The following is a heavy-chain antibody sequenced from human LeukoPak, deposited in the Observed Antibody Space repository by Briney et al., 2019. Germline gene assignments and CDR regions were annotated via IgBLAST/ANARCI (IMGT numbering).Heavy chain of an antibody. J-gene: IGHJ4*02. D-gene: IGHD6-25*01. V-gene: IGHV4-38-2*01. CDR3: ARLAAPARSFDY. CDR1: GYSISSGYY. CDR2: IYYSGST. Sequence: SETLSLTCDVSGYSISSGYYWGWIRQPPGKGLEWIGSIYYSGSTYYNPSLKSRVTISVDTSKNQFSLKLSSVTAADTAVYYCARLAAPARSFDYWGQGTLVTVSS.